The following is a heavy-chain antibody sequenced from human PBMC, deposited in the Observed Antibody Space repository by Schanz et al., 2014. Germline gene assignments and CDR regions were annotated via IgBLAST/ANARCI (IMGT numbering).Heavy chain of an antibody. J-gene: IGHJ3*01. CDR2: MYINSGST. CDR3: ARDGGRDGYNLAFDV. V-gene: IGHV3-53*01. Sequence: EVQLVESGGGLIQPGGSLRLSCAVSGFTVNTHYMSWVRQAPGKGLEWFSSMYINSGSTQYADSVKGRFIISRDSSKNPLFLQMNSMRAEDTAVYFCARDGGRDGYNLAFDVWGQGTLVTVSS. CDR1: GFTVNTHY. D-gene: IGHD5-12*01.